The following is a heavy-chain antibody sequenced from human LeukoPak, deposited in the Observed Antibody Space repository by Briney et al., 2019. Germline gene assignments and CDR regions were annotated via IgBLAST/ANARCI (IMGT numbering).Heavy chain of an antibody. V-gene: IGHV1-69*06. D-gene: IGHD6-13*01. CDR2: IIPIFGTA. Sequence: KISCKGSGYSFTSYWISWVRQAPGQGLEWMGGIIPIFGTANYAQKFQGRVTTTADKSTSTVYMELSSLRSEDTAVYYCAKHTGYSSSWIDYWGQGTLVTVSS. CDR3: AKHTGYSSSWIDY. CDR1: GYSFTSYW. J-gene: IGHJ4*02.